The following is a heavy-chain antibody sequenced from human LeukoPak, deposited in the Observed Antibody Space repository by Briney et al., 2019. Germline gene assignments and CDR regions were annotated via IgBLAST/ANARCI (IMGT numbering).Heavy chain of an antibody. Sequence: SETLSLTCTVSGGSISSNYCSWIRQSPGKELKWIAYMSYSGHSNSNPSLRSRVTTSVDTSKNQFSLRLNTVTAADTAVYYCATIVRGGASFDIWGRGTMVTVSS. CDR2: MSYSGHS. CDR3: ATIVRGGASFDI. J-gene: IGHJ3*02. CDR1: GGSISSNY. D-gene: IGHD1-26*01. V-gene: IGHV4-59*01.